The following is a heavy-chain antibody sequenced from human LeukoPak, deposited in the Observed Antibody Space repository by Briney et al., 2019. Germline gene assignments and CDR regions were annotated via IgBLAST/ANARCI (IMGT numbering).Heavy chain of an antibody. D-gene: IGHD6-13*01. CDR3: ARDRGNYYYYYMDV. CDR1: GYTFTGYY. CDR2: INPNSGGT. V-gene: IGHV1-2*02. J-gene: IGHJ6*03. Sequence: ASVKVSCKASGYTFTGYYMHWVRQAPGQGLEWMGWINPNSGGTNYAQKFQGRVTMTRDTSTSTVYMELSSLRSEDTAVYYCARDRGNYYYYYMDVWGKGTTVTVSS.